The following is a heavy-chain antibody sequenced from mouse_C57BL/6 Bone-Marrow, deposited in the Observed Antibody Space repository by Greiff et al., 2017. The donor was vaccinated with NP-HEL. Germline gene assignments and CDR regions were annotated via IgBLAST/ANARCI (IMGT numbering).Heavy chain of an antibody. CDR2: INPNNGGT. J-gene: IGHJ3*01. CDR1: GYTFTDYN. Sequence: EVQRVESGPELVKPGASVKMSCKASGYTFTDYNMHWVKQSHGKSLEWIGYINPNNGGTSYNQKFKGKATLTVNKSSSTAYMELRSLTSEDSAVYYCASGDDGYYSAWFAYWGQGTLVTVSA. V-gene: IGHV1-22*01. D-gene: IGHD2-3*01. CDR3: ASGDDGYYSAWFAY.